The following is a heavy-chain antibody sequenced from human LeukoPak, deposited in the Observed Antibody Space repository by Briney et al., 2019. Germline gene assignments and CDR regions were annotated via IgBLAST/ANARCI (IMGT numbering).Heavy chain of an antibody. V-gene: IGHV4-34*01. CDR1: GGSFSGYY. CDR3: ARRGRVDTAIKYFDY. J-gene: IGHJ4*02. D-gene: IGHD5-18*01. Sequence: SETLSLTCAVYGGSFSGYYWSWIRQPPGKGLEWIGKINHSGSTYYNPSLKSRVTISVDTSKNQFSLKLSSVTAADTAVYYCARRGRVDTAIKYFDYWGQGTLVTVSS. CDR2: INHSGST.